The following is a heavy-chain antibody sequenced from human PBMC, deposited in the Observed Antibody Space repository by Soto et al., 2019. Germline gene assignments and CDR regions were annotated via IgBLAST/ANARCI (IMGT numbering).Heavy chain of an antibody. CDR1: GFTFSSYW. V-gene: IGHV3-23*01. CDR2: ISGSGVGT. CDR3: TRDASRDSSARGWFDP. J-gene: IGHJ5*02. Sequence: SCAASGFTFSSYWMSWVRQAPGKGLEWVSGISGSGVGTYYADSVKGRFTISRDNSKNTLYLQMNSLRAEDTAVYYCTRDASRDSSARGWFDPWGPGTLVTVSS. D-gene: IGHD6-13*01.